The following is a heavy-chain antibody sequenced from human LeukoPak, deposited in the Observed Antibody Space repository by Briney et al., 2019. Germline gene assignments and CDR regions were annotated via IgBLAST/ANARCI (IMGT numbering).Heavy chain of an antibody. CDR3: ARASNYYYYYMDV. CDR2: IYYSGST. CDR1: GGSISSGGYY. D-gene: IGHD6-6*01. J-gene: IGHJ6*03. V-gene: IGHV4-61*08. Sequence: SETLSLTCTVSGGSISSGGYYWSWIRQPPGKGLEWIGYIYYSGSTNYNPSLKSRVTISVDTSKNQFSLKLSSVAAADTAVYYCARASNYYYYYMDVWGKGTTVTVSS.